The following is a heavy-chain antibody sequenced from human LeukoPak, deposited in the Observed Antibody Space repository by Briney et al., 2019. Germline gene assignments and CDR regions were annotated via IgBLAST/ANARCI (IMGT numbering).Heavy chain of an antibody. V-gene: IGHV3-23*01. J-gene: IGHJ6*03. CDR1: GFTFSSYA. D-gene: IGHD3-9*01. Sequence: GGSLRLSCAASGFTFSSYAMSWVRQAPGKGLEWVSAISGSGGSTYYADSVKGRFTISRDNSKNTLYLQMNSLRAEDTAVCYCAKAFLGLTGKSPYYYYYMDVWGKGTTVTVSS. CDR3: AKAFLGLTGKSPYYYYYMDV. CDR2: ISGSGGST.